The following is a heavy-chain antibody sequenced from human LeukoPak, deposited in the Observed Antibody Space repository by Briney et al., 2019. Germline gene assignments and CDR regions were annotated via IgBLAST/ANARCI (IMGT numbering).Heavy chain of an antibody. CDR1: GFTFNSYT. D-gene: IGHD3-22*01. V-gene: IGHV3-21*01. CDR2: ITSCSSYI. Sequence: GGSLRLSCAASGFTFNSYTMHWVRQAPRKGLALDSSITSCSSYIHYAHSVKGRFTISRDNAKNSLYLQMNSLRAEDTAGYCCARVPYESSGYYWGRGTLVTVSS. J-gene: IGHJ4*02. CDR3: ARVPYESSGYY.